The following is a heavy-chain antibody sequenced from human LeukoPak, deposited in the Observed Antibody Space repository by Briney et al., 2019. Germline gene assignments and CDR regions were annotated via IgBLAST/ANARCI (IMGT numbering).Heavy chain of an antibody. CDR1: GFSLSTRGVG. CDR3: VHSFDYGGNSAQYDY. V-gene: IGHV2-5*02. D-gene: IGHD4-23*01. Sequence: VSGPTLVKPTQTLTLTCTFSGFSLSTRGVGVGWIRQPPGRALEWLSLIYWDDDKRYSPSLKSRLTITKDTSKNQVVLTMTNMDPVDTAIYYCVHSFDYGGNSAQYDYWGQGTLVTVSS. CDR2: IYWDDDK. J-gene: IGHJ4*02.